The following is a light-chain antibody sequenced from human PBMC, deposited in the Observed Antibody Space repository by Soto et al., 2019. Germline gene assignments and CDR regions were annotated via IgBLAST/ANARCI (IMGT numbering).Light chain of an antibody. CDR1: SSDIGAYNY. J-gene: IGLJ2*01. CDR3: TSYGGSDNLI. CDR2: DVN. V-gene: IGLV2-8*01. Sequence: QSALTQPPSASGSPGQSVTISCTGTSSDIGAYNYVSWFQQHPGEAPKLIISDVNKRPSGVPNRFSGSKSGNTASLTVSGLQAEDEADYYCTSYGGSDNLIFGGGTKVTVL.